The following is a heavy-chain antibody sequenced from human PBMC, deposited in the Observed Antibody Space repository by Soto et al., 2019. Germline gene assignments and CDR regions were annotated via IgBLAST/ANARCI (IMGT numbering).Heavy chain of an antibody. CDR3: ARGGYDTSGQTFIGWGPDC. Sequence: HVQLQESGPGPVTPSQTLSLSCTVSGVSITSGSYYWTWVRQSPGKGLEWIGYRYSSGNTYYNPSLNGRATISLDTSNNQFSLKLTSVTAADTAVYYCARGGYDTSGQTFIGWGPDCWGQGTLVTVSS. D-gene: IGHD3-22*01. CDR1: GVSITSGSYY. J-gene: IGHJ4*02. V-gene: IGHV4-30-4*01. CDR2: RYSSGNT.